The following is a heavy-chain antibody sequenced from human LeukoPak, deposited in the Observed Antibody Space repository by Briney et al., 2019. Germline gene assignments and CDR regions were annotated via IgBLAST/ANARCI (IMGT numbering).Heavy chain of an antibody. CDR3: TAGGMDYSR. CDR2: IKSKSEGETT. V-gene: IGHV3-15*07. Sequence: GGSLRLSCAASGFTFSTTWMSWVRQAPGKGLEWVGRIKSKSEGETTVYAEPVKGRFFLSRDDSKNTLYLQIFDLEVEDTGVYYCTAGGMDYSRWGQETQVIVSS. J-gene: IGHJ4*02. CDR1: GFTFSTTW. D-gene: IGHD2-21*01.